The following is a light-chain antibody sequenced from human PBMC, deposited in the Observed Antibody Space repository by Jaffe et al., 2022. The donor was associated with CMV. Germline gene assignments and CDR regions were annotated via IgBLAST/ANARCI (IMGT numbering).Light chain of an antibody. CDR3: QQYGTSPGT. J-gene: IGKJ1*01. Sequence: EIVLTQSPATLSLSPGERVTLSCRASQSVTSSYLAWYQQKPGQAPRLLIYGASSRATGIPDRFSGSGSGTDFTLTITRLEPEDFAVYYCQQYGTSPGTFGQGTKVEIK. CDR2: GAS. V-gene: IGKV3-20*01. CDR1: QSVTSSY.